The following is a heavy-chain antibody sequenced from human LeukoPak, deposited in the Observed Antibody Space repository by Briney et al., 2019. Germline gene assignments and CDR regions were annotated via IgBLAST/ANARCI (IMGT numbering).Heavy chain of an antibody. J-gene: IGHJ4*02. V-gene: IGHV3-23*01. Sequence: GGSLRFSCAASGFTFSSYAMSWVRQAPGKGLEWVSAISGSGGSTYYADSVKGRFTISRDNSKNTLYLQMNSLRAEDTAVYYCAKDSKKGEWLLLFDYWGQGTLVTVSS. CDR2: ISGSGGST. CDR1: GFTFSSYA. D-gene: IGHD3-22*01. CDR3: AKDSKKGEWLLLFDY.